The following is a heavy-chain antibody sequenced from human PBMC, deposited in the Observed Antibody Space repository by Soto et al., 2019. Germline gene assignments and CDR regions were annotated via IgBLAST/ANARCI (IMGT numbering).Heavy chain of an antibody. CDR1: GYTFTAYW. Sequence: GESLKISCKGSGYTFTAYWITWVRQMPGKGLEWMGRIDPSDSYINYSPSFQGHVTISADKSVSAAYLQWSSLEASDTAIYYCARHGGYYSSSSEVSGYYGMDVWGQGTTVTVS. J-gene: IGHJ6*02. CDR2: IDPSDSYI. D-gene: IGHD6-6*01. V-gene: IGHV5-10-1*01. CDR3: ARHGGYYSSSSEVSGYYGMDV.